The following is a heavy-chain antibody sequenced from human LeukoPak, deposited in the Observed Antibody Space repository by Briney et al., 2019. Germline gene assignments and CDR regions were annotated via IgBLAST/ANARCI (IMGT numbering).Heavy chain of an antibody. CDR1: GYTFTGYY. D-gene: IGHD1-1*01. V-gene: IGHV1-2*02. J-gene: IGHJ6*03. CDR3: ANFGGPWNYYYMDV. Sequence: ASVKVSCKASGYTFTGYYMHWVRQAPGQGLEWMGWINPNSGGTNYAQKFQGRVTMTRDTSISTAYMELGRLRSDDTAVYYCANFGGPWNYYYMDVWGKGTTVTVSS. CDR2: INPNSGGT.